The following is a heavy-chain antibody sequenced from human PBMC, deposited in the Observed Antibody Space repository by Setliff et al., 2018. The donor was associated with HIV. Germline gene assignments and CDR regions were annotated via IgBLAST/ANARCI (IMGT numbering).Heavy chain of an antibody. CDR2: IYYSGST. CDR1: SGSISSSGYY. CDR3: ARVYDSTGYYFDF. Sequence: PSETLSLTCTVSSGSISSSGYYWGWIRQPPGKGLEWIGSIYYSGSTYYNPSLKSRVTISVDTSKNQFSLRLSSVTAADTAVYYCARVYDSTGYYFDFWGQGTLVTVSS. V-gene: IGHV4-39*07. D-gene: IGHD3-22*01. J-gene: IGHJ4*02.